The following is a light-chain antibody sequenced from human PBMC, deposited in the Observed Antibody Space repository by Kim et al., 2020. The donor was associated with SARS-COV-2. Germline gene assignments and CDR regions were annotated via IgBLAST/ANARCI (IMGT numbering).Light chain of an antibody. J-gene: IGKJ1*01. CDR1: HSSSTN. CDR2: SAS. V-gene: IGKV3-20*01. CDR3: HQYAGATWT. Sequence: SPGERAHHSCRASHSSSTNVVWTQLKPGQSPRLLIYSASSRATGIPDRVSGSGSGTDITLTITGLETVDFAVYYCHQYAGATWTLGQGTKVDIK.